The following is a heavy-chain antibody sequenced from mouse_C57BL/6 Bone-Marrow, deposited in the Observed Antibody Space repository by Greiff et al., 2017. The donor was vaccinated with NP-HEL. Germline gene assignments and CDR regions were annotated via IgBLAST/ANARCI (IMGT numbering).Heavy chain of an antibody. V-gene: IGHV3-6*01. J-gene: IGHJ2*01. Sequence: VQLQQSGPGLVKPSQSLSLTCSVTGYSITSGYYWNWIRQFPGNKLEWMGYISYDGSNNYNPSLKNRISITRDTSKNQFFLKLNSVTTEDTATYYCASKTYFTDYWGQGTTLTVSS. CDR2: ISYDGSN. CDR1: GYSITSGYY. D-gene: IGHD2-10*01. CDR3: ASKTYFTDY.